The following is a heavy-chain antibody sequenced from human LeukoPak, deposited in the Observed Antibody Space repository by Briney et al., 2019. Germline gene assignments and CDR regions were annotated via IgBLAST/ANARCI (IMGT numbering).Heavy chain of an antibody. CDR1: GYTFTSYY. Sequence: ASVKVSCKASGYTFTSYYMHWVRQAPGQGLEWMGIINPSGGSTYYAQKFQGRVTMTRDTSTSTLYMELSSLRSEDTAVYYCARDLTPDYDSSGYYYDAFDIWGQGTMVTVSS. J-gene: IGHJ3*02. D-gene: IGHD3-22*01. CDR2: INPSGGST. V-gene: IGHV1-46*01. CDR3: ARDLTPDYDSSGYYYDAFDI.